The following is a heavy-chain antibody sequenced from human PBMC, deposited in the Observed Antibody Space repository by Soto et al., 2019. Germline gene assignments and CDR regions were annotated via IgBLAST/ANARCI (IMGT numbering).Heavy chain of an antibody. CDR3: ANLDSSGWSFYYYGMDV. J-gene: IGHJ6*02. CDR1: GFTFSSYS. D-gene: IGHD6-19*01. Sequence: GGSLRLSCAASGFTFSSYSMNWVRQAPGKGLEWVSYISSSSSTIYYADSVKGRFTISRDNSKNTLYLQMNSLRAEDTAVYYCANLDSSGWSFYYYGMDVWGQGTTVT. V-gene: IGHV3-48*01. CDR2: ISSSSSTI.